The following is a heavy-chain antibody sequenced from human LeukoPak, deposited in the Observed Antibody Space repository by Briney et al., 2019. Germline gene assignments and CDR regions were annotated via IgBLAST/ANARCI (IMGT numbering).Heavy chain of an antibody. CDR2: ISGSGGST. Sequence: GGSLRLSCAASGFTFSNSAMSWVRQAPGKGLEWVSGISGSGGSTYYADSVKGRFTISRDNSKNTVYLHMHSLRAGDTAVYYCAKDSRRERVVVIPYYFDYWGQGTLVTVSS. CDR3: AKDSRRERVVVIPYYFDY. CDR1: GFTFSNSA. J-gene: IGHJ4*02. D-gene: IGHD3-22*01. V-gene: IGHV3-23*01.